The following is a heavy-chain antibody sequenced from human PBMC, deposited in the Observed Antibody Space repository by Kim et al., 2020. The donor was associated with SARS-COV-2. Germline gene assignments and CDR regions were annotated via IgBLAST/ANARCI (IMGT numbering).Heavy chain of an antibody. D-gene: IGHD3-10*01. J-gene: IGHJ4*02. Sequence: GGSLRLSCAASGFTFSSYGMHWVRQAPGKGLEWVAVISYDGSNKYYADSVKGRFTISRDNSKNTLYLQMTSLRAEDTAVYYCARDMSHGPSLNYYGSGSRKDALDYWGKGTLVTVSS. V-gene: IGHV3-33*05. CDR1: GFTFSSYG. CDR2: ISYDGSNK. CDR3: ARDMSHGPSLNYYGSGSRKDALDY.